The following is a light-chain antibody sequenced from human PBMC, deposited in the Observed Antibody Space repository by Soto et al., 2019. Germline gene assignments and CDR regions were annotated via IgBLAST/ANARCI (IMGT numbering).Light chain of an antibody. CDR1: SSDVGGYNY. V-gene: IGLV2-14*03. CDR2: DVS. Sequence: QSALTQPASVSGSPGQSITISCTGTSSDVGGYNYVSWYQHHPGKAPKLMIYDVSDRPSGVSNRFSGSKSGNTASLTISGLQADDDADYYCSSYTSSSPLVFGGGTKVTVL. CDR3: SSYTSSSPLV. J-gene: IGLJ2*01.